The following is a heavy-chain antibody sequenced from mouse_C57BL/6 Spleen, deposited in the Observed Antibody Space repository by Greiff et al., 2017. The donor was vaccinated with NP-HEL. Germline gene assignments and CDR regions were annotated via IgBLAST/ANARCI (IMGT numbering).Heavy chain of an antibody. CDR2: IRSKSSNYAT. V-gene: IGHV10-3*01. Sequence: DVQLVESGGGLVQPKGSLKLSCAASGFTFNTYAMHWVRQAPGKGLEWVARIRSKSSNYATYYADSVKDRFTISRDDSQSMLYLQMNKLKTEDTAMYYCVRVQGGDYGISPAWFAYWGQGTLVTVSA. J-gene: IGHJ3*01. D-gene: IGHD1-1*01. CDR3: VRVQGGDYGISPAWFAY. CDR1: GFTFNTYA.